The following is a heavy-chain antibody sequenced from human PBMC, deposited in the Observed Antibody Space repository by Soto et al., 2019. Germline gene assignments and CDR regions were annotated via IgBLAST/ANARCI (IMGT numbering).Heavy chain of an antibody. D-gene: IGHD2-15*01. V-gene: IGHV4-38-2*02. Sequence: SETLSLTCEVSGYSIRSGYFWGWIRQPPGKGLEWIGNIYHTETTYTNPSLKSRVTMSVDTSKNQFSLTLSSVTAADTAVYYCVRDCSSTPCSSHFYFGMDVWGQGTTVTVSS. CDR1: GYSIRSGYF. J-gene: IGHJ6*02. CDR3: VRDCSSTPCSSHFYFGMDV. CDR2: IYHTETT.